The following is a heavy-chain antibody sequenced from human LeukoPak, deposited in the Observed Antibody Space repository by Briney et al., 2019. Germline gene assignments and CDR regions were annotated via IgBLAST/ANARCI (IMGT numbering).Heavy chain of an antibody. CDR1: GGSISSGNYH. V-gene: IGHV4-39*07. Sequence: SETLSLTCTVSGGSISSGNYHWAWIRQPPGKGLECIGSIYHTGNTYYNSSLESRVTISVDTSKNQFSLKLSSVTAADTAVYYCARRVVVTAIEEDAFDIWGQGTMVTVSS. CDR3: ARRVVVTAIEEDAFDI. J-gene: IGHJ3*02. CDR2: IYHTGNT. D-gene: IGHD2-21*02.